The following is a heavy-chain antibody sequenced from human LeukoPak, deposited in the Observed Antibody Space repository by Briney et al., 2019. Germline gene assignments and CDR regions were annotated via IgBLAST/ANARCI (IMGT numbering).Heavy chain of an antibody. CDR2: INHSGST. CDR3: ARSAGDYYGSGRHDY. Sequence: SETLSLTCAVYGGPFSGYYWSWIRQPPGKGLEWIGEINHSGSTNYNPSLKSRVTISVDTSKNQFSLKLSSVTAADTAVYYCARSAGDYYGSGRHDYWGQGTLVTVSS. D-gene: IGHD3-10*01. CDR1: GGPFSGYY. J-gene: IGHJ4*02. V-gene: IGHV4-34*01.